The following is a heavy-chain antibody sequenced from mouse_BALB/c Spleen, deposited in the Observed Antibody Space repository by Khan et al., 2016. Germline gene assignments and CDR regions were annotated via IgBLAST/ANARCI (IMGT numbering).Heavy chain of an antibody. Sequence: QVQLQQSGAELMKPGASVKISCKATGYTFSSYWIEWVKQRPGHGLEWIGEILPGSGSTNYNEKFKGKATFTADTSSNTAYMQLSSLTSEDSAVYYCARRGNLRDMDYWGQGTSVTVSS. CDR2: ILPGSGST. CDR1: GYTFSSYW. CDR3: ARRGNLRDMDY. J-gene: IGHJ4*01. V-gene: IGHV1-9*01.